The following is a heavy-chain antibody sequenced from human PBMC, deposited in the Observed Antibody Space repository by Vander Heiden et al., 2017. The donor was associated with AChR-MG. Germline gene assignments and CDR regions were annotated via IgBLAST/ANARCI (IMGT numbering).Heavy chain of an antibody. V-gene: IGHV1-18*01. CDR2: ISAYNGNT. D-gene: IGHD3-22*01. CDR3: ARESVPGKFRDDSSGSY. Sequence: QVQLLQSGAEVKKPGASVKVSCKAYGYTFTSYGISWVRQAPGQGLEWMGWISAYNGNTNYAQKLQGRVTMTTDTSTSTAYMELRSLRSDDTAVYYCARESVPGKFRDDSSGSYWGQGTLVTVSS. CDR1: GYTFTSYG. J-gene: IGHJ4*02.